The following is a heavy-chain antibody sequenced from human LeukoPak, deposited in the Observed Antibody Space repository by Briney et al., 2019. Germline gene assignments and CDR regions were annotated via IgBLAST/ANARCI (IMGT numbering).Heavy chain of an antibody. CDR3: ARVYYGSGSYSGNYFDY. CDR1: GGSLSSGGYS. V-gene: IGHV4-30-2*01. Sequence: SQTLSLTCAVSGGSLSSGGYSWSWLRQPPGKGLEWCGYIYHSGSTYYNPSLKSRVTISVDRSKNQFSLKLSSVTAADTAVYYCARVYYGSGSYSGNYFDYWGQGTLVTVSS. D-gene: IGHD3-10*01. J-gene: IGHJ4*02. CDR2: IYHSGST.